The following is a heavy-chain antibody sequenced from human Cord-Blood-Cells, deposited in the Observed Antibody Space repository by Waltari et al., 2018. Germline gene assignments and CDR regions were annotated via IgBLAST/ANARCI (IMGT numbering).Heavy chain of an antibody. CDR3: GSAAAFLIDY. D-gene: IGHD2-2*01. J-gene: IGHJ4*02. Sequence: QLHLQASGPGLVKPSETLSLPCTVSGGPISSSSYYWGWIHQPPGKGLEWIGSIYYSGSTYYNPSLKSRVTISVDTSKNQFSLKLSSVTAADTAVYYCGSAAAFLIDYWGQGTLVTVSS. CDR2: IYYSGST. CDR1: GGPISSSSYY. V-gene: IGHV4-39*01.